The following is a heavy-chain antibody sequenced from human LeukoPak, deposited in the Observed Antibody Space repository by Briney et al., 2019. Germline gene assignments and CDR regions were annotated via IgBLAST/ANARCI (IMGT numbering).Heavy chain of an antibody. CDR1: GFTFSSYA. CDR2: ISYDGSNK. V-gene: IGHV3-30-3*01. J-gene: IGHJ1*01. D-gene: IGHD3-9*01. CDR3: ARGNDILTGSLDAEYFQH. Sequence: GRSLRLSCAASGFTFSSYAMHWVRQAPGKGLEWVAVISYDGSNKYYADSVKGRFTISRDNSKSTLYLQMNSLRAEDTAVYYCARGNDILTGSLDAEYFQHWGQGTLVTVSS.